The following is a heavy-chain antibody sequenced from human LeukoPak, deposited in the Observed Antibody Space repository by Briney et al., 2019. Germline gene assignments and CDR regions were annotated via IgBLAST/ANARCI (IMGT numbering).Heavy chain of an antibody. V-gene: IGHV1-3*01. CDR2: INAGNGNT. Sequence: ASVKVSCKASGYTFTSYAMHWVRQAPGQRLEWMGWINAGNGNTKYSQKFQGRVTITRDTSASTAYMGLSSLRSEDTAVYYCARDHYNWNYRWFDPWGQGTLVTVSS. CDR1: GYTFTSYA. J-gene: IGHJ5*02. D-gene: IGHD1-7*01. CDR3: ARDHYNWNYRWFDP.